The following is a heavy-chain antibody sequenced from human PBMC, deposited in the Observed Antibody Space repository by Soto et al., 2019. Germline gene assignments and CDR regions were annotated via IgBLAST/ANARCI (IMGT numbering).Heavy chain of an antibody. CDR1: GFTFSSYE. D-gene: IGHD3-10*02. J-gene: IGHJ4*02. Sequence: EVQLVESGGGLAQPGGSLRLSCAASGFTFSSYEMSWVRQAPGKGLEWVSYISSSSSAIYYADSVKGRFTISRDNAKNSLYLQMSTLRAEDTAVYYCSRVKYIDYVRSNDYWGQGTLVTVSS. CDR3: SRVKYIDYVRSNDY. CDR2: ISSSSSAI. V-gene: IGHV3-48*03.